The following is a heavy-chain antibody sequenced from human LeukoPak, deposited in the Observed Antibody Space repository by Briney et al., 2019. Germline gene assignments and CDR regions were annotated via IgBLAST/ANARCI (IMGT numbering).Heavy chain of an antibody. CDR2: TDTSGSYI. V-gene: IGHV3-21*06. J-gene: IGHJ3*02. Sequence: GGSLRLSCEASGFSFDDYAMTWVRQAPGKGLEWVSFTDTSGSYIYDGDSVKGRFTISRDNAKNLLFLQMNGLRAEDTALYYCARGRSITLLRGVAMSDGFDIWGQGAMVAVSS. CDR1: GFSFDDYA. CDR3: ARGRSITLLRGVAMSDGFDI. D-gene: IGHD3-10*01.